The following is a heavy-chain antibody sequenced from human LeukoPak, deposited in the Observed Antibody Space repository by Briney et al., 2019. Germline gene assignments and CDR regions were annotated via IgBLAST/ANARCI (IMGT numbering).Heavy chain of an antibody. J-gene: IGHJ3*02. CDR3: ARLRLEFAFDI. D-gene: IGHD3-3*02. Sequence: GGSLRLSCAASGFTFSSYGMHWVRQAPGKGLEWVSVIYSGGSTYYADSVKGRFTISRDNSKNTLYLQMNSLRAEDTAVYYCARLRLEFAFDIWGQGTMVTVSS. CDR2: IYSGGST. CDR1: GFTFSSYG. V-gene: IGHV3-NL1*01.